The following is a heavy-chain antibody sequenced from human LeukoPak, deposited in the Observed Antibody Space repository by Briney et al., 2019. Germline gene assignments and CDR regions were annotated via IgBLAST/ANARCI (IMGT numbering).Heavy chain of an antibody. D-gene: IGHD6-13*01. CDR2: IYHSGST. J-gene: IGHJ4*02. Sequence: PSQTLSLTCTVSGGFISSGGYYWSWIRQPPGKGLEWIGYIYHSGSTYYNPSLKSRVTISVDRSKNQFSLKLSSVTAADTAVYYCAREASIAAAGHDQTFDYWGQGTLVTVSS. CDR3: AREASIAAAGHDQTFDY. CDR1: GGFISSGGYY. V-gene: IGHV4-30-2*01.